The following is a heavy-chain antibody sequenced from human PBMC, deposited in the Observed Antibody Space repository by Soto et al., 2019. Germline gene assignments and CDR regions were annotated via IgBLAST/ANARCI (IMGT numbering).Heavy chain of an antibody. J-gene: IGHJ6*02. CDR1: GGSISSGGYY. V-gene: IGHV4-39*01. CDR2: IYYSGST. CDR3: ARFYVIVVDGMDV. D-gene: IGHD2-2*01. Sequence: PSETLSLTCTVSGGSISSGGYYWTWIRQPPGKGLEWIGSIYYSGSTYYNPSLKSRVTISVDTSKNQFSLKLSSVTAADTAVYYCARFYVIVVDGMDVWGQGTTVTVSS.